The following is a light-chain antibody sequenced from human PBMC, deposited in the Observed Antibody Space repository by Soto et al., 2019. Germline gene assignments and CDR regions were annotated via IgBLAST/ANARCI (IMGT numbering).Light chain of an antibody. V-gene: IGLV2-23*01. CDR3: CSYAGGSTFV. CDR1: SSDVGSYNL. J-gene: IGLJ1*01. Sequence: QSVLTQPTSVSGSPGQSITISCTGTSSDVGSYNLVSWYQQYPGKAPKVIIYEGSKRPSGVSNRFSGSKSGNTASLTISGLQAEYEADYHCCSYAGGSTFVFGTGTKVAVL. CDR2: EGS.